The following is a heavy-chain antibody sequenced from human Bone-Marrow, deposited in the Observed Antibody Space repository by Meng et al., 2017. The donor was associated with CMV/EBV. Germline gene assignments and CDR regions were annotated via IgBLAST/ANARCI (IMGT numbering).Heavy chain of an antibody. Sequence: ASVKVSCKASGYTFTRYYMHWVRQAPGQGLEWMGSINPSGGSTRYAQKFQGRVTMTRDTSTSTVYMELSSLRSEDTAVYYCARGSMSGKPLRYYYGMDVWGQGTTVTVSS. D-gene: IGHD3-3*01. CDR1: GYTFTRYY. CDR2: INPSGGST. CDR3: ARGSMSGKPLRYYYGMDV. J-gene: IGHJ6*02. V-gene: IGHV1-46*01.